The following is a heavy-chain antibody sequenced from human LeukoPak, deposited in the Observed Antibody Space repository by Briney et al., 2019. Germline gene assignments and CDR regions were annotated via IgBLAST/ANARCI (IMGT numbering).Heavy chain of an antibody. CDR2: INHSGST. Sequence: PSETLSLTCAVYGGSFSGYYWSWIRQPPGKGLEWIGEINHSGSTNYNPSLKSRVTISVDTSKNQFSLKLSSVTAADTAVYYCARESIRVAAAVWGYWGQGTLVTVSS. V-gene: IGHV4-34*01. D-gene: IGHD6-13*01. CDR3: ARESIRVAAAVWGY. CDR1: GGSFSGYY. J-gene: IGHJ4*02.